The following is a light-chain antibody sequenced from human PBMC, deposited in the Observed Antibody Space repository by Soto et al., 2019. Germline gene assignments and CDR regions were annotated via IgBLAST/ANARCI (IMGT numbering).Light chain of an antibody. J-gene: IGLJ1*01. Sequence: QLVRTTPPSASAASRRTVNIFCTVTSSYVGNYNYVSWYQQHPGKAPKLMIYEVTKRPSGVPDRFSGSKSGNTASLTVSGLQAEGEADYYCSSYAGNKNFVFGTGTKVTVL. CDR1: SSYVGNYNY. V-gene: IGLV2-8*01. CDR2: EVT. CDR3: SSYAGNKNFV.